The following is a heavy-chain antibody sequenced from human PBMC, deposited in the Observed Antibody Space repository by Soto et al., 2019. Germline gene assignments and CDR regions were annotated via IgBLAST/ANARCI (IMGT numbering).Heavy chain of an antibody. D-gene: IGHD5-12*01. CDR2: ISYDGIDE. J-gene: IGHJ4*02. CDR1: GFTFTSFG. V-gene: IGHV3-30*18. CDR3: AKDLREMATKTPDY. Sequence: QVHLVESGGGVVQPGRSLRLSCAASGFTFTSFGIHWVRQAPGKGLEWVAGISYDGIDENYADSVKGRFSISRDKSKNTVYLQMNSLRGEDTAVYYCAKDLREMATKTPDYWGQGTLVTVSS.